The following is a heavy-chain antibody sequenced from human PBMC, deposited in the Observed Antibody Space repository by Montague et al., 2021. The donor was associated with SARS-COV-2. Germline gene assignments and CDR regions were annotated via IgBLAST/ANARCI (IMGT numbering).Heavy chain of an antibody. CDR1: GFSLGTSGMC. CDR2: IDWDDDK. V-gene: IGHV2-70*01. J-gene: IGHJ6*02. Sequence: PPLVKPTQTLTLTCTFSGFSLGTSGMCVSWIRQPPGKALEWLALIDWDDDKYYSTSLKTRLTISKDTSKNQVVLTMTNMDPVDTATYYCARMVTIFSLGGYYYYYGMDVWGQGTTVTVSS. D-gene: IGHD3-9*01. CDR3: ARMVTIFSLGGYYYYYGMDV.